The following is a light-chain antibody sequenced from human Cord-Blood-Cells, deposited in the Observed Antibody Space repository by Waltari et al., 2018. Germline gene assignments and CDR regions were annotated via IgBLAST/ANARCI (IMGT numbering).Light chain of an antibody. Sequence: QPVLTQPPSASASLGASVTLTCTLSSGYSNYKVDLYQQRPGKGPRFVMRVGTGGIVGSKGDGIPGRFSVLGSGLNRYLTIKNIQEEDESDYHCGADHGSGSNFVWVFGGGTKLTVL. CDR3: GADHGSGSNFVWV. V-gene: IGLV9-49*01. CDR2: VGTGGIVG. J-gene: IGLJ3*02. CDR1: SGYSNYK.